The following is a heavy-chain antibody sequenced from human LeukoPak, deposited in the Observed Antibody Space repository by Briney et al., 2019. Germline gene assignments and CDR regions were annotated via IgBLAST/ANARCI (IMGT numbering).Heavy chain of an antibody. V-gene: IGHV4-34*01. CDR2: ISYSGNT. CDR1: GGSFSSYY. Sequence: SETLSLTCTFYGGSFSSYYWSWVRQPPGKGLEWIGTISYSGNTDYNPSLRSRVTISVDTSNNQFSLRLGSVTAADTAVYHCARHCCSGPAKRVFDIWGQGTMVTVSS. CDR3: ARHCCSGPAKRVFDI. D-gene: IGHD2-15*01. J-gene: IGHJ3*02.